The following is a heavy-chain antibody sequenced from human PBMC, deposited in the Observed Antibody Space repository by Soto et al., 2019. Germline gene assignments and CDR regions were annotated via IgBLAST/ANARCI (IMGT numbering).Heavy chain of an antibody. Sequence: QVQLKESGPGLVKPSETLSLTCSVSGDSITNFYWNWVRQPPGKGLEWIGSIFHSGDTHYNPSLQSRVTMSLDTSRTHFSLNLRSVTAADTAIYYCARDARLGAMPRFDPWGPGILVTVSP. CDR1: GDSITNFY. D-gene: IGHD3-16*01. J-gene: IGHJ5*02. V-gene: IGHV4-4*08. CDR3: ARDARLGAMPRFDP. CDR2: IFHSGDT.